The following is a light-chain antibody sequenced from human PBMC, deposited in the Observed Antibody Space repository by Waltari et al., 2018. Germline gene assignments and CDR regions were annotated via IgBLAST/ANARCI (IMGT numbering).Light chain of an antibody. CDR2: DVN. V-gene: IGLV2-8*01. CDR1: SSDVGGYAY. Sequence: QSALTQPPSASGSPGQSVTLSCTGTSSDVGGYAYVSWYQQPPGKAPKIMIYDVNKRTSGVPDRFSGSKSGNTASLTVSGLQAEDEADYFCNSYAGSKHYVFGTGTKVTVL. CDR3: NSYAGSKHYV. J-gene: IGLJ1*01.